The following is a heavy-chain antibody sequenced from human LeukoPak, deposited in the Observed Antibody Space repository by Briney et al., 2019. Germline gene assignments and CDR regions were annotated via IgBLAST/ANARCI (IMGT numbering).Heavy chain of an antibody. CDR2: ISYDGSNK. CDR1: GFTFSNYD. J-gene: IGHJ4*02. Sequence: PGGSLRLSCAASGFTFSNYDMHWVRQAPGKGLEWVAVISYDGSNKYYADSVKGRFTISRDNSKNTLYLQMNSLRAEDTAVYYCTKDARRIAAAATFDYWGQGTLVTVSS. V-gene: IGHV3-30*18. D-gene: IGHD6-13*01. CDR3: TKDARRIAAAATFDY.